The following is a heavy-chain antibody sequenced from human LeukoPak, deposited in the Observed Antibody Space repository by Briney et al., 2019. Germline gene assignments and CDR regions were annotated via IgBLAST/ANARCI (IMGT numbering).Heavy chain of an antibody. D-gene: IGHD6-6*01. CDR2: INPSGGST. CDR1: GYTFTSYN. CDR3: ARGGYEYSSSSGYYFDY. V-gene: IGHV1-46*01. Sequence: ASVKVSGKASGYTFTSYNMHWVRQAPGQGLGWWGIINPSGGSTSYAQKFQGRVTMTRDTSTSTVYMELSSLRSEDPAVYYCARGGYEYSSSSGYYFDYWGQGTLVPVS. J-gene: IGHJ4*02.